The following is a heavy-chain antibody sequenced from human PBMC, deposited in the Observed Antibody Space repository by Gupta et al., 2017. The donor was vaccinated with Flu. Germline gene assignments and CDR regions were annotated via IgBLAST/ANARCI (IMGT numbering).Heavy chain of an antibody. D-gene: IGHD5-24*01. V-gene: IGHV3-7*01. CDR2: IAADDSVK. J-gene: IGHJ4*02. CDR1: GFTFRSFW. Sequence: EVQLVESGGGLVQPGGSLRLSCSVYGFTFRSFWMDWVRQAPGKGLEWVANIAADDSVKNYADSVKDRFTISRDDARNSLYLQMNSLRPEDTAVYYCVRNRGWQQFDYWGQGALVTVSS. CDR3: VRNRGWQQFDY.